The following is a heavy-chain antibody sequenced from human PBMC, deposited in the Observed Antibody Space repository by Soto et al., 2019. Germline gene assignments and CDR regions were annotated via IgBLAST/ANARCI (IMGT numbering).Heavy chain of an antibody. Sequence: QVRLVQSGAEVKKPGASVKVSCKASGYIFTNYIITWVRQAPGHGLEWMGWIIVYNGDTNSAQSLQGRVTMTADTSTSTVPMELRSLRPDDTAVYYCARAYSSGWPNFDYWGQGTLVTVSS. CDR3: ARAYSSGWPNFDY. V-gene: IGHV1-18*01. CDR2: IIVYNGDT. J-gene: IGHJ4*02. D-gene: IGHD6-19*01. CDR1: GYIFTNYI.